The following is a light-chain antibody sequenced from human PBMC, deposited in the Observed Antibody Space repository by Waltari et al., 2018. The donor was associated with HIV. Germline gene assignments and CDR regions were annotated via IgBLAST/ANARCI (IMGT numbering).Light chain of an antibody. CDR1: QSLLHNEGHHY. CDR2: YAS. Sequence: DIGMIHSPDSLAVSPGEPASISCRFCQSLLHNEGHHYLVWYITRPGQDPELLIYYASRRASGVPDSIAGSGSGTEFILKISRVEPEDVGVYYCMHGQQTPVFGQGTQVEV. J-gene: IGKJ1*01. V-gene: IGKV2-28*01. CDR3: MHGQQTPV.